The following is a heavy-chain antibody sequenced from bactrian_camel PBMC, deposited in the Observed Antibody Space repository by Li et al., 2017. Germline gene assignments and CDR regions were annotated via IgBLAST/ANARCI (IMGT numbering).Heavy chain of an antibody. D-gene: IGHD7*01. Sequence: VESGEGSVQAGGSLKLSCAASGYTYSRRACMGWIRQAPEKGPEGVAAIYTGSGATWYHDSVKGRFTISHDIVKNILYLQIDGLKPDDTAIYYCAAEVSPSTAGYCWQGLLTDFGHRGQGTQVTVS. CDR3: AAEVSPSTAGYCWQGLLTDFGH. CDR1: GYTYSRRA. CDR2: IYTGSGAT. V-gene: IGHV3S30*01. J-gene: IGHJ6*01.